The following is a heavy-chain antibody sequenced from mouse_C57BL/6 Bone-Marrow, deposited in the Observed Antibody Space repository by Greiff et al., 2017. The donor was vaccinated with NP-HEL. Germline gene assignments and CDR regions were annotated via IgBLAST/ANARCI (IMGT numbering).Heavy chain of an antibody. Sequence: QVQLQQPGAELVKPGASVKMSCKASGYTFTSYWITWVKQRPGQGLEWIGDIYPGSGSTNYNEKFKSKATLTVDTSSSTTYMQLSRLTSEDSAVYYCAKYYYGSRYFDVWGTGTTVTVSS. CDR2: IYPGSGST. V-gene: IGHV1-55*01. CDR3: AKYYYGSRYFDV. CDR1: GYTFTSYW. D-gene: IGHD1-1*01. J-gene: IGHJ1*03.